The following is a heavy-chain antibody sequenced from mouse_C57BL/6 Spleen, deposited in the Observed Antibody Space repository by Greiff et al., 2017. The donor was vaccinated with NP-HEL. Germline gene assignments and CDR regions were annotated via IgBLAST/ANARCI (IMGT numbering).Heavy chain of an antibody. Sequence: QVQLQQSGAELARPGASVKLSCKASGYTFTSYGISWVKQRPGQGLEWIGEIYPRSGNTYYNEKFKGKATLTADKSSSTAYMELRSLTSEDSAVYACARGDYGNYVAMDYWGQGTSVTVSS. CDR1: GYTFTSYG. J-gene: IGHJ4*01. V-gene: IGHV1-81*01. D-gene: IGHD2-1*01. CDR3: ARGDYGNYVAMDY. CDR2: IYPRSGNT.